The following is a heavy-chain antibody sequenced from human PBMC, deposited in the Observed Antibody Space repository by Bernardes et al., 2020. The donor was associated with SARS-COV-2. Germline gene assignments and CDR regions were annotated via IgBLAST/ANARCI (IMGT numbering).Heavy chain of an antibody. Sequence: GGPLRVLCAASGFTFSSYSMKWVRKAPGRGQEWVASISAGGDSTPHAESLKCRFTISRDNTKNLLYLEMNSLRVDDTAVYYCAREKIMPVVGMFRPPDYWGLGARVTVAS. D-gene: IGHD2-15*01. CDR1: GFTFSSYS. V-gene: IGHV3-21*06. J-gene: IGHJ4*02. CDR3: AREKIMPVVGMFRPPDY. CDR2: ISAGGDST.